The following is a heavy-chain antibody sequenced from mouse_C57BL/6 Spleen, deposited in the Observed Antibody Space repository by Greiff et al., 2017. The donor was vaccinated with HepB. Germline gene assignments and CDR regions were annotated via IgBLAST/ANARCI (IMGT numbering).Heavy chain of an antibody. D-gene: IGHD2-4*01. J-gene: IGHJ2*01. Sequence: VQLQQSGAELVRPGASVTLSCKASGYTFTDYEMHWVKQTPVHGLEWIGAIDPETGGTAYNQKFKGKAILTADKSSSTAYMELRSLTSEDSAVYYCTRPYYDYDFDYWGQGTTLTVSS. CDR2: IDPETGGT. CDR3: TRPYYDYDFDY. CDR1: GYTFTDYE. V-gene: IGHV1-15*01.